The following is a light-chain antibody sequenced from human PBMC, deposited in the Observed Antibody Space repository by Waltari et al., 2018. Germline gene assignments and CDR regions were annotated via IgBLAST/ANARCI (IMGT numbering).Light chain of an antibody. CDR1: SSDVGGYDY. CDR3: ISYTRSSTLV. CDR2: EVS. J-gene: IGLJ3*02. V-gene: IGLV2-14*01. Sequence: QSALTQPASVSGSPGQSITFSCTGTSSDVGGYDYVSWYQQHPGKAPKLMIYEVSKRPPGVSNRFSGSKSGNTASLTISGLQAEDEADYYCISYTRSSTLVFGGGTKLTVL.